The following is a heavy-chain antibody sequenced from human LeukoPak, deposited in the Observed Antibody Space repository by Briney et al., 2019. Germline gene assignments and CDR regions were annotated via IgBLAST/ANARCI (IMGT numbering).Heavy chain of an antibody. D-gene: IGHD6-13*01. CDR2: IDSDGSNT. Sequence: GGSLRLSCAASRFTFSSYWMHWVRQAPGKGLVWVSRIDSDGSNTGYADSVKGRFTISRDNAKNTLYLQMNSLSAEDTAVYYCARGAGSSWSGLIDYWGQGTLVTVSS. J-gene: IGHJ4*02. V-gene: IGHV3-74*01. CDR3: ARGAGSSWSGLIDY. CDR1: RFTFSSYW.